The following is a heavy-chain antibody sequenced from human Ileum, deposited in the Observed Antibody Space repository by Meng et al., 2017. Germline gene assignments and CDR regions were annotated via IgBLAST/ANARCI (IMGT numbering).Heavy chain of an antibody. Sequence: QQGGPGPFQPSGTLSFTCAVDGGSSSGDYWSWLRQTPGKGLEWIGEINRGGATNYSPSLRSRATISIDTSKNQFSLNLTSVTAADTAVYYCAVGPASEWFFDSWGQGSLVTVSS. D-gene: IGHD3-3*01. J-gene: IGHJ4*02. CDR1: GGSSSGDY. CDR2: INRGGAT. CDR3: AVGPASEWFFDS. V-gene: IGHV4-34*01.